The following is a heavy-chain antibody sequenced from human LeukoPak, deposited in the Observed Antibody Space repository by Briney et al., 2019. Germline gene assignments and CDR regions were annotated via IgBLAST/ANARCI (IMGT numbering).Heavy chain of an antibody. CDR2: IWYDGSNK. CDR1: GFTVSSNY. V-gene: IGHV3-33*08. J-gene: IGHJ4*02. CDR3: ARSSYYGSGSPIDY. Sequence: GGSLRLSCAASGFTVSSNYMSWVRQAPGKGLEWVAVIWYDGSNKYYADSVKGRFTISRDNSKNTLYLQMNSLRAEDTAVYYCARSSYYGSGSPIDYWGQGTLVTVSS. D-gene: IGHD3-10*01.